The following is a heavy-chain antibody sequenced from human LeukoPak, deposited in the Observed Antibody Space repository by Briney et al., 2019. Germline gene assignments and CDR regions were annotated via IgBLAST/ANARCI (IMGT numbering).Heavy chain of an antibody. Sequence: PGRSLRLSCAASGFTFSSYGMHWVRQAPGKGLEWVAVISYDGSNKYYADSVKGRFTISRDNSKNTLYLQMNSLRAEDTAVYYCAKPTMIVVVITGELDYWGQGTLVTVSS. CDR3: AKPTMIVVVITGELDY. V-gene: IGHV3-30*18. CDR2: ISYDGSNK. CDR1: GFTFSSYG. D-gene: IGHD3-22*01. J-gene: IGHJ4*02.